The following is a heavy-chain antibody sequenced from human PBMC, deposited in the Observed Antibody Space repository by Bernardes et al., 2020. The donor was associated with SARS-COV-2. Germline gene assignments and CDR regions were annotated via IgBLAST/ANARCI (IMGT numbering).Heavy chain of an antibody. D-gene: IGHD6-19*01. V-gene: IGHV3-23*01. CDR1: GFTFSTYA. J-gene: IGHJ4*02. CDR3: AKDLGGAAVAGSDN. Sequence: GGSLRLSCAASGFTFSTYAMSWVRQAPGKGLEWVASITGRGVSTYYADSVKGRFTISRDSSKDTLYLQMNTLRAEDTAFYYCAKDLGGAAVAGSDNWGQGTLVTVSS. CDR2: ITGRGVST.